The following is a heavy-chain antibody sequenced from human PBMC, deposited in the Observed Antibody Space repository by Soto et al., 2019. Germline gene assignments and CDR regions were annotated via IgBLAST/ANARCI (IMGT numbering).Heavy chain of an antibody. CDR1: GGSISSGNFY. J-gene: IGHJ5*02. Sequence: ASETLSLTCTVSGGSISSGNFYWSWIRQPPGKGLEWIGYIYFSGSTSYSPSLKSRLTISLNTSNNQFSLKLSSVTAADTAVYYCARAPGCVYTPTTWFAPWGKETRVPVSS. V-gene: IGHV4-30-4*01. CDR3: ARAPGCVYTPTTWFAP. CDR2: IYFSGST. D-gene: IGHD2-15*01.